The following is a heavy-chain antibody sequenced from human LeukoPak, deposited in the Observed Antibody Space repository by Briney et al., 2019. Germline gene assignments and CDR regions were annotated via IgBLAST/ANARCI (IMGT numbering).Heavy chain of an antibody. D-gene: IGHD6-19*01. V-gene: IGHV1-2*02. CDR3: ARVSSGWYGGHYYYYGMDV. J-gene: IGHJ6*02. Sequence: SVKVSCKASGYTFTGYYMHWVRQAPGQGLEWMGWINPNSGGTNYAQKFQGRVTMTRDTSISTAYMELSRLRSDDTAVYYCARVSSGWYGGHYYYYGMDVWGQGTTVTVSS. CDR1: GYTFTGYY. CDR2: INPNSGGT.